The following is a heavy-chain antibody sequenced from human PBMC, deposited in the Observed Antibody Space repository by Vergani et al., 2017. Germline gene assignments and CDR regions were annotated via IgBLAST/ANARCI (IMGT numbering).Heavy chain of an antibody. J-gene: IGHJ4*02. V-gene: IGHV1-69*12. CDR3: AREDDILTGYYR. Sequence: QVLLVQSGAEVKKPGSSVKVSCKASGGTFSRYAISWVRQAPGQGLEWMGGIIPIFGTANYAQKFQGRVSITADESTRTAYMELSSLRSEDTAVYYCAREDDILTGYYRWGQGTLVTVSS. CDR1: GGTFSRYA. CDR2: IIPIFGTA. D-gene: IGHD3-9*01.